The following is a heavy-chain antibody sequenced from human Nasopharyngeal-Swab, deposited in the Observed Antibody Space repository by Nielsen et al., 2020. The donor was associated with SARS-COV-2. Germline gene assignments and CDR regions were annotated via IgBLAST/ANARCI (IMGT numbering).Heavy chain of an antibody. V-gene: IGHV3-21*04. CDR1: GFTFSSYS. J-gene: IGHJ4*02. D-gene: IGHD3-3*01. Sequence: GESLKISCAASGFTFSSYSMNWVRQAPGKGLEWVSSISSSSSYIYYADSVKGRFTISRDNAKNSLYLQMNSLRAEDTALYYCAKDKGVVGAKGYFDYWGQGTLVTVSS. CDR3: AKDKGVVGAKGYFDY. CDR2: ISSSSSYI.